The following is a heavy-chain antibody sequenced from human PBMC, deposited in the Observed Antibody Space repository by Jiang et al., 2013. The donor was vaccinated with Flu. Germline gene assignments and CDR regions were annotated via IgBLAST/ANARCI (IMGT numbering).Heavy chain of an antibody. J-gene: IGHJ4*02. CDR2: IYPSGST. CDR3: ARGNHGSRPSFFDY. Sequence: GSGLVKPLRQTLSLTCTVSGGSISSAGYYWTWIRQPAGKGLEWIGCIYPSGSTNYKPSLMSRIIISLDTSKNQFSLKLTSVTAADTAVYYCARGNHGSRPSFFDYWAREPWSPSPQ. V-gene: IGHV4-61*02. CDR1: GGSISSAGYY. D-gene: IGHD1-26*01.